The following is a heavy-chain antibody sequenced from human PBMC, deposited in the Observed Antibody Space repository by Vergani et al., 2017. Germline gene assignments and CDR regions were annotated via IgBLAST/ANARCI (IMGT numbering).Heavy chain of an antibody. CDR3: AKDRAKGVVITN. Sequence: EVQLLESGGGLVQPGGSLRVSCAASGFTFSSYAMNWVRQAPGKGLEWVSAISGSGGSTYYADSVKGRFTISRDNSKNTLYLQMNSLRAEDTAVYYCAKDRAKGVVITNWGQGTLVTVSS. CDR2: ISGSGGST. J-gene: IGHJ4*02. CDR1: GFTFSSYA. D-gene: IGHD3-22*01. V-gene: IGHV3-23*01.